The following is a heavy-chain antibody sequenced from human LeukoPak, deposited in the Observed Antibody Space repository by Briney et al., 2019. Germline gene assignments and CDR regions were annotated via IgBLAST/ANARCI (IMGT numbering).Heavy chain of an antibody. J-gene: IGHJ5*02. D-gene: IGHD2-15*01. CDR1: GYTFTSYG. Sequence: ASVKVSCKDSGYTFTSYGISWVRQAPGQGLEWMGWISAYNGNTNYAQKLQGRVTMTTDTSTSTAYMELRSLRSDDTAVYYCARDAEDIVVVVAANNWFDPWGQGTLVTVSS. V-gene: IGHV1-18*01. CDR3: ARDAEDIVVVVAANNWFDP. CDR2: ISAYNGNT.